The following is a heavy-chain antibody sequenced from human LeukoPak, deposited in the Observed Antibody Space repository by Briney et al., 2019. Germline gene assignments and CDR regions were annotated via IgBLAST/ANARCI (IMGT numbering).Heavy chain of an antibody. D-gene: IGHD3-3*01. V-gene: IGHV4-61*02. CDR3: ARGAYDFWSGDASGAFDI. CDR2: IYTSGST. Sequence: PSQTLSLTCTVSGGSISSGSYYWSWIRQPAGKGLEWIGRIYTSGSTNYNPFLKSRVTISVDTSKNQFSLKLSSVTAADTAVYYCARGAYDFWSGDASGAFDIWGQGTMVTVSS. CDR1: GGSISSGSYY. J-gene: IGHJ3*02.